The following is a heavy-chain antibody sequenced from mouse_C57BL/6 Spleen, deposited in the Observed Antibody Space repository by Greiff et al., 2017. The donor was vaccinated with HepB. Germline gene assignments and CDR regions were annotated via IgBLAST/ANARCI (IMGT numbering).Heavy chain of an antibody. J-gene: IGHJ2*01. CDR1: GYTFTSYT. CDR3: ARAGLVALDY. D-gene: IGHD1-1*02. V-gene: IGHV1-4*01. Sequence: VQLQQSGAELARPGASVKMSCKASGYTFTSYTMHWVKQRPGQGLEWIGNINPSSGYTKYNQKFKDKATLTADKSSSTAYMQLSSLTSEDSAVYYCARAGLVALDYWGQGTTLTVSS. CDR2: INPSSGYT.